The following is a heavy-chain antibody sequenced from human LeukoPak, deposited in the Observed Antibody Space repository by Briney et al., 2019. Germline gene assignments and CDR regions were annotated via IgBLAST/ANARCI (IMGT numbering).Heavy chain of an antibody. J-gene: IGHJ4*02. CDR2: TYYRSKWYN. Sequence: SQTLSLTCVISGDSVSTNSSWNWIRQSPSRGLEWLGRTYYRSKWYNDYAVSVKSRITINPDTSKNQFSLQLNSVTPEDTAVYYCARDRHVWGSYRLDYWGQGTLVTVSS. V-gene: IGHV6-1*01. CDR1: GDSVSTNSS. D-gene: IGHD3-16*02. CDR3: ARDRHVWGSYRLDY.